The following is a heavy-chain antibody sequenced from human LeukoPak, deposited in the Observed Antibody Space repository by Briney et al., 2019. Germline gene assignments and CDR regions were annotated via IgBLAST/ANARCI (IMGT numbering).Heavy chain of an antibody. J-gene: IGHJ4*02. CDR1: GFTFSSYE. V-gene: IGHV3-48*03. Sequence: GGSLRLSCAASGFTFSSYEMNWGRQAPGKGLEWVSYISSSGNTIYYADSVKGRFTISRDNAKNSLYLQMNSLRAEDTAVYYCARGDHMTTVTTHFDYWGQGTLVTVSS. CDR2: ISSSGNTI. CDR3: ARGDHMTTVTTHFDY. D-gene: IGHD4-17*01.